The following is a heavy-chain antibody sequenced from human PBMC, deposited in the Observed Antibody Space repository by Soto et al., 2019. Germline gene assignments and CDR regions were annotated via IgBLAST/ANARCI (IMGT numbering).Heavy chain of an antibody. CDR1: GFTFSSYV. CDR2: ISHDGSKK. V-gene: IGHV3-30*03. CDR3: VTEVDGDNPFDY. J-gene: IGHJ4*02. D-gene: IGHD5-12*01. Sequence: QVQLVESGGGVVQPGRSLSLSCAASGFTFSSYVMHWVRQAPGKGLEWVAVISHDGSKKYYADSVKGRFTISRDNSKNTLYLQMNSLRAAATAVYYCVTEVDGDNPFDYWGQGTLVTVSS.